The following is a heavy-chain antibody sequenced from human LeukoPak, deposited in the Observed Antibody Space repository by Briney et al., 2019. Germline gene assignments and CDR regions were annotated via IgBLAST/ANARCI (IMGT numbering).Heavy chain of an antibody. Sequence: SQTLSLTCTVSGGSISSGSYYWSWIRQPPGKGLEWIGYIYYSGSTNYNPSLKSRVTISVDTSKNQFSLKLSSVTAADTAVYYCARVLTGYSSSWYGGRVKSNAFDIWGQGTMVTVSS. J-gene: IGHJ3*02. CDR1: GGSISSGSYY. CDR2: IYYSGST. D-gene: IGHD6-13*01. V-gene: IGHV4-61*01. CDR3: ARVLTGYSSSWYGGRVKSNAFDI.